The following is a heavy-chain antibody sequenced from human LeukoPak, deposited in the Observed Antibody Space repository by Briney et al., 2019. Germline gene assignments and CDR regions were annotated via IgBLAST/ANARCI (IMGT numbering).Heavy chain of an antibody. J-gene: IGHJ4*02. D-gene: IGHD1-14*01. V-gene: IGHV3-23*01. CDR3: AKRTLGDY. Sequence: GGSLRLSCAASGFTFSSYTMTWVRQAPGKGLEWVSGISGSGGSTYYADCVKGRFTISRDNSKNTVCLQMNSLRAEDTAVYYCAKRTLGDYWGQGTLVTVSS. CDR2: ISGSGGST. CDR1: GFTFSSYT.